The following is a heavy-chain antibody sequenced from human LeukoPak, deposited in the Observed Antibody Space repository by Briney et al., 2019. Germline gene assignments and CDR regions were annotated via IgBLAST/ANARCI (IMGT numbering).Heavy chain of an antibody. J-gene: IGHJ5*01. V-gene: IGHV4-59*01. CDR1: GRSLSIYY. Sequence: RSETLSLPCTVSGRSLSIYYSRCIRHPPGRAVEWSGYIYYSGSTNQNPSLKSRVTLSVDTSKNQFSLKLSSVTAADTAVYYCARETRGYSYGTGGWFDSWGQGTLVTVSS. CDR2: IYYSGST. CDR3: ARETRGYSYGTGGWFDS. D-gene: IGHD5-18*01.